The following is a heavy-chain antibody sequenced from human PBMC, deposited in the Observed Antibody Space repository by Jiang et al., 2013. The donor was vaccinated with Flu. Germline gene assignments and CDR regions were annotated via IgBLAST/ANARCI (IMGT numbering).Heavy chain of an antibody. Sequence: SVKVSCKASGYTFTDYYMHWVRQAPGQGLEWMGWINPNSGGTNYAQKFQGRVTMTRDTSISTAYMELSRLRSDDTAVYYCARDNDILTGCYGMDVWGQGTTVTVSS. CDR3: ARDNDILTGCYGMDV. CDR1: GYTFTDYY. J-gene: IGHJ6*02. CDR2: INPNSGGT. V-gene: IGHV1-2*02. D-gene: IGHD3-9*01.